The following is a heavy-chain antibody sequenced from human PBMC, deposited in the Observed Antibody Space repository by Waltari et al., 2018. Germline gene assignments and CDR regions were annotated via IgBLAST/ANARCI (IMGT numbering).Heavy chain of an antibody. V-gene: IGHV3-30-3*01. D-gene: IGHD5-12*01. J-gene: IGHJ4*02. CDR3: ARDPGYSGYDPYVDY. CDR1: GFTFSSYA. CDR2: ISYDGSNK. Sequence: QVQLVESGGGVVQPGRSLRLSCAASGFTFSSYAMHWVRQAPGKGLEWVAVISYDGSNKYYADSVKGRFTISRDNSKNTLYLQMNSLRAEDTAVYYCARDPGYSGYDPYVDYWGQGTL.